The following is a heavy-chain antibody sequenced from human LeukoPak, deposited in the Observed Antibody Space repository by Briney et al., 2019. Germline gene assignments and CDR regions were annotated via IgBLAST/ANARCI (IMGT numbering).Heavy chain of an antibody. J-gene: IGHJ4*02. D-gene: IGHD3-10*01. Sequence: SGGSLRLSCAASGXTFSSFAVSWVRRAPGKGLDWVSSISSSGGATYYADSVKGRFSISRDNSANTLYLQINSLRAEDTAVFYCAKNYGSGTYYNYFDSWGQGTLVTVSS. CDR1: GXTFSSFA. CDR3: AKNYGSGTYYNYFDS. V-gene: IGHV3-23*01. CDR2: ISSSGGAT.